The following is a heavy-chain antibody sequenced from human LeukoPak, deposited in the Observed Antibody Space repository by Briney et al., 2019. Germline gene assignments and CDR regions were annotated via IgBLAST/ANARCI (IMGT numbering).Heavy chain of an antibody. V-gene: IGHV3-21*01. CDR2: ISSSSSYI. CDR3: ARGYSSSWHHYYYYMDV. Sequence: GRSLRLSCAASGFTFSSYSMNWVRQAPGKGLEWVSSISSSSSYIYYADSVKGRFTISRDNAKNSLYLQMNSLRAEDTAVYCCARGYSSSWHHYYYYMDVWGKGTTVTVSS. J-gene: IGHJ6*03. CDR1: GFTFSSYS. D-gene: IGHD6-13*01.